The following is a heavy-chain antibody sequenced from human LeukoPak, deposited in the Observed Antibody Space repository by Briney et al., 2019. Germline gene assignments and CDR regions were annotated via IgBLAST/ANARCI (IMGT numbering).Heavy chain of an antibody. CDR3: ASTGPYSSPGASYYYYGMDV. Sequence: SETLSLTRAVYGGSFSGYYWSWIRQPPGKGLEWIGEINHSGSTNYNPSLKSRVTISVDTSKNQFSLKLSSVTAADTAVYYCASTGPYSSPGASYYYYGMDVWGQGTTVTVSS. CDR2: INHSGST. D-gene: IGHD6-13*01. J-gene: IGHJ6*02. V-gene: IGHV4-34*01. CDR1: GGSFSGYY.